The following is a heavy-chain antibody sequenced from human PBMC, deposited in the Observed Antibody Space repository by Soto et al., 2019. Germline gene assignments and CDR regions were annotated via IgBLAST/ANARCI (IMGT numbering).Heavy chain of an antibody. Sequence: GGSLRLSCSGSGFSFGDYYMNWIRKAPGKGLEWVSYISSGGNTISYSDSVKGRFTISRDNAKKSVYLEMDSLRPEDTAVYYCARRLFHDVWGQGTLVTVSS. CDR2: ISSGGNTI. CDR3: ARRLFHDV. D-gene: IGHD2-21*01. CDR1: GFSFGDYY. V-gene: IGHV3-11*01. J-gene: IGHJ4*02.